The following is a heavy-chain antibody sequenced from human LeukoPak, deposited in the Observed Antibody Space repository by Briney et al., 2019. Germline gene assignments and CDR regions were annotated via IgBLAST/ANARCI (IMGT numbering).Heavy chain of an antibody. V-gene: IGHV5-51*01. CDR3: VRPTYYYHSSGPNYYMDV. D-gene: IGHD3-10*01. CDR2: IHPVDSDT. J-gene: IGHJ6*03. Sequence: GESLRISCEASGYTFGTSWIAWVRQMPGKGLELMGIIHPVDSDTRYSPSFEGQVTISTDRSVNTAFLHWSSLKASDTAMYYCVRPTYYYHSSGPNYYMDVWGTGTRSSSP. CDR1: GYTFGTSW.